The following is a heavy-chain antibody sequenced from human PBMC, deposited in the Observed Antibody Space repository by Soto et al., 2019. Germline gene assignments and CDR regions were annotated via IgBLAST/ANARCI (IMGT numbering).Heavy chain of an antibody. CDR3: ARGVRADFWSGYYTGGNWFDP. Sequence: PGGSLRLSCAASGFTFSSYAMHWVRQAPGKGLEWVAVISYDGSNKYYADSVKGRFTISRDNSKNTLYLQMNSLRAEDTAVYYCARGVRADFWSGYYTGGNWFDPWGQGTLATVSS. J-gene: IGHJ5*02. CDR2: ISYDGSNK. D-gene: IGHD3-3*01. V-gene: IGHV3-30-3*01. CDR1: GFTFSSYA.